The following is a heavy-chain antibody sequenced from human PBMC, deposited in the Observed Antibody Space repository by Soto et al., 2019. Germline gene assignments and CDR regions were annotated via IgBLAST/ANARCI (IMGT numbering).Heavy chain of an antibody. J-gene: IGHJ6*04. V-gene: IGHV3-23*01. Sequence: EVLLLESGGGLVQPGGSLRLSCVASGFSFSSFAMNWVRQAPGKGLEWVSAIGDSGASTYYADTVKGRFTISRDNSSNTLSLQRHSLRAEDTAVYYCAKGVELEVGGNGTTVTVSS. CDR2: IGDSGAST. D-gene: IGHD1-26*01. CDR3: AKGVELEV. CDR1: GFSFSSFA.